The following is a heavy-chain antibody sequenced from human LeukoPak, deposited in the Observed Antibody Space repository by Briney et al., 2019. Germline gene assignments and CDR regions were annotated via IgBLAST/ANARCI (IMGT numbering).Heavy chain of an antibody. Sequence: PGGSLRLSCAASGFTFSSYWMHWVRQASGKGLVWVSRISSDGSSTNYADSVKGRFTISRDNAKNTLYLQMNSLRAEDTAVYYCARAPGYSSGFGYWGQGTLVTVSS. V-gene: IGHV3-74*01. J-gene: IGHJ4*02. D-gene: IGHD6-19*01. CDR3: ARAPGYSSGFGY. CDR1: GFTFSSYW. CDR2: ISSDGSST.